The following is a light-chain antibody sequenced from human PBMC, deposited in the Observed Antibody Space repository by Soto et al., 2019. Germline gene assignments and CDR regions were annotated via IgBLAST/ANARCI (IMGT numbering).Light chain of an antibody. J-gene: IGLJ2*01. V-gene: IGLV2-14*01. CDR1: SSDIGDYTH. CDR3: CSYSCISNSAV. Sequence: QSALTQPASVSGSPGQSITISCTGTSSDIGDYTHVSWYQQHPGKAPKLIIYEVSDRPSGVSNRFSGSKSGNTASPTISGPQTEAEAEYDCCSYSCISNSAVFGGGTKLTVL. CDR2: EVS.